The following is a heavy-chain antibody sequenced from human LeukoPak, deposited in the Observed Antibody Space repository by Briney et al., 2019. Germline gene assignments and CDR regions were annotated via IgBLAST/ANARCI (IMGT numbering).Heavy chain of an antibody. J-gene: IGHJ6*03. V-gene: IGHV1-2*02. CDR3: ARDGGSYYGYYYYYYMDV. D-gene: IGHD1-26*01. CDR1: GYTFTGYY. Sequence: ASVNVSCKASGYTFTGYYMHWVRQAPGQGLEWMGWINPNSGGTNYAQKFQGRVTMTRDTSISTAYMELSRLRSDDTAVYYCARDGGSYYGYYYYYYMDVWGKGTTVTVSS. CDR2: INPNSGGT.